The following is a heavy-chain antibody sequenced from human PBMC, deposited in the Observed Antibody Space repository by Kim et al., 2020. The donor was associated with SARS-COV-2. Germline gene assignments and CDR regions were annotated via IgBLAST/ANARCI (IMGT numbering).Heavy chain of an antibody. D-gene: IGHD6-13*01. CDR3: ARDFTSSSRNDAFDI. Sequence: GGSLRLSCAASGFTFSDYYMSWIRQAPGKGLEWVSYISSSGSTIYYADSVKGRFTISRDNAKNSLYLQMNSLRAEDTVVYYCARDFTSSSRNDAFDIWGQGTMVTVSS. V-gene: IGHV3-11*01. CDR1: GFTFSDYY. CDR2: ISSSGSTI. J-gene: IGHJ3*02.